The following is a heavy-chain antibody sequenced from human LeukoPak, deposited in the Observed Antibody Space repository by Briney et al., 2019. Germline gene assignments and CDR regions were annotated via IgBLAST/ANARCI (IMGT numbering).Heavy chain of an antibody. CDR1: GYSFTSYW. D-gene: IGHD2-2*01. V-gene: IGHV5-10-1*01. CDR2: IDPSDSYT. Sequence: GESLKISCKGSGYSFTSYWISWVRLMPGKGLEWMGRIDPSDSYTNYSPSFQGHVTISADKSISTAYLQWSSLKASDTAMYYCARHAGDIVVVPAAAPPGFDPWGQGTLVTVSS. CDR3: ARHAGDIVVVPAAAPPGFDP. J-gene: IGHJ5*02.